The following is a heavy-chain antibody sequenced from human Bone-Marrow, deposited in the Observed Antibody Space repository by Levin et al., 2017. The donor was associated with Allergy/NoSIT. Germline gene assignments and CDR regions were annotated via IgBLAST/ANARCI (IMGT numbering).Heavy chain of an antibody. D-gene: IGHD4-17*01. CDR3: AKAIDRDYGDPAPDY. V-gene: IGHV3-30*18. J-gene: IGHJ4*02. CDR2: ISYDGSNK. Sequence: GESLKISCAASGFTFSSYGMHWVRQAPGKGLEWVAVISYDGSNKYYADSVKGRFTISRDNSKNTLYLQMNSLRAEDTAVYYCAKAIDRDYGDPAPDYWGQGTLVTVSS. CDR1: GFTFSSYG.